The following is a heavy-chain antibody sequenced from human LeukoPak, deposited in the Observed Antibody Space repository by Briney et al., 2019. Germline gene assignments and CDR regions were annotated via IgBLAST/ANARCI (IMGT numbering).Heavy chain of an antibody. CDR1: GGSISSYY. J-gene: IGHJ4*02. Sequence: PSETLSITCTVSGGSISSYYWSWIRQPPGKGLEWIGYIYYSGSTNYNPSLKSRVTISVDTSKNQFSLKLSSVTAADTAVYYCARVNHYDSSGYEDYWGQGTLVTVSS. D-gene: IGHD3-22*01. CDR3: ARVNHYDSSGYEDY. V-gene: IGHV4-59*01. CDR2: IYYSGST.